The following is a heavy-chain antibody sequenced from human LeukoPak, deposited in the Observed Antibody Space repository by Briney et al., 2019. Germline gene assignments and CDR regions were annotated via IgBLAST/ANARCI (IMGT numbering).Heavy chain of an antibody. J-gene: IGHJ6*04. V-gene: IGHV3-21*01. D-gene: IGHD2-2*01. CDR1: GFTFSSYS. CDR2: ISSSSYI. CDR3: AREGGSTTLDV. Sequence: GGSLRLSCAASGFTFSSYSMNWVRQAPGKGLEWVSSISSSSYIYYADSVKGRFTISRDNAKNSLYLQMNSLRAEDTAVYYCAREGGSTTLDVWGKGTTVTVSS.